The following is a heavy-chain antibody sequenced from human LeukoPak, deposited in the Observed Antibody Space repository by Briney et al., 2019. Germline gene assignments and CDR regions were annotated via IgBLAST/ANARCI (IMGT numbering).Heavy chain of an antibody. D-gene: IGHD3-9*01. CDR3: ARSLRRYFDWLLKRHYYYYG. Sequence: ASVKVSCKASGYTFTSYDINWVRQATGQGVEWMGWMDPNSGNTGYAQKFQGRVTMTRNTSISTAYMELSSLRSEDTAVYYCARSLRRYFDWLLKRHYYYYG. V-gene: IGHV1-8*01. CDR1: GYTFTSYD. J-gene: IGHJ6*01. CDR2: MDPNSGNT.